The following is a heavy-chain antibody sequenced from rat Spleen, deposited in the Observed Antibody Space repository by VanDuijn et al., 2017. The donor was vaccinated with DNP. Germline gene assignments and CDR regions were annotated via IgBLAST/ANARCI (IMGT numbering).Heavy chain of an antibody. CDR2: ISYSGST. CDR1: GYSITSNY. D-gene: IGHD1-6*01. Sequence: EVQLQESGPGLVKSSQSFSLTCSVTGYSITSNYWGWIRKFPGNKMEWMGYISYSGSTSYNPSLKSRISITRDTSKNQFFLQLNSVTTEDTATYYCARGMYATYYYRNWYFDFWGPGTMVTVSS. V-gene: IGHV3-1*01. J-gene: IGHJ1*01. CDR3: ARGMYATYYYRNWYFDF.